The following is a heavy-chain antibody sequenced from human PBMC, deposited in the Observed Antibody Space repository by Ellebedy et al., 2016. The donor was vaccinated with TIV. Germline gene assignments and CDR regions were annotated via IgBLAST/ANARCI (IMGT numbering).Heavy chain of an antibody. CDR1: GYTFTGYY. CDR2: INPNSGGT. Sequence: AASVKVSCKASGYTFTGYYMHWVRQAPGQGLEWMGWINPNSGGTNYAQKFQGRVTRTRDTSTSTVYMGLSSLRSEDTAVYYCARDSSRYSSSWYYFDYWGQGTLVTVSS. V-gene: IGHV1-2*02. CDR3: ARDSSRYSSSWYYFDY. D-gene: IGHD6-13*01. J-gene: IGHJ4*02.